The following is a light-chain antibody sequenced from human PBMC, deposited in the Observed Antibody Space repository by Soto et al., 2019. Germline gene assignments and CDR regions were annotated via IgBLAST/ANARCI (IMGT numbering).Light chain of an antibody. J-gene: IGKJ4*01. CDR2: GAS. Sequence: EIVLTQSPGTLSLSPGERATPSCRASQSVSSNYLAWYQQKPGQAPRLLIYGASSRATGIPDRFSGSGSGTDFTLTISRLEPEDFAVYYCQQYGGSPRVTFGGGTKVEI. V-gene: IGKV3-20*01. CDR3: QQYGGSPRVT. CDR1: QSVSSNY.